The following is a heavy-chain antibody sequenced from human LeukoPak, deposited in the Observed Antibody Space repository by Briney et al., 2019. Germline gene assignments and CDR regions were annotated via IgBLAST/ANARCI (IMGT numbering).Heavy chain of an antibody. Sequence: PSETLSLTCTVSGGSISNYHWSWIRQPAGKGLEWIGRIYTSGSTNYNPSLKSRVTMSVDTSKNQFSLKLTSVTAADTAVYYCAGVRSSDHWFDYWGQGTLVTVSS. V-gene: IGHV4-4*07. CDR3: AGVRSSDHWFDY. D-gene: IGHD2-21*01. J-gene: IGHJ4*02. CDR2: IYTSGST. CDR1: GGSISNYH.